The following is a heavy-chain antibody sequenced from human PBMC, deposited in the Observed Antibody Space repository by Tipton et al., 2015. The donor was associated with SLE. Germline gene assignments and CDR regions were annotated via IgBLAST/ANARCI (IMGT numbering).Heavy chain of an antibody. Sequence: LRLSCTVSGGSISSGSYYWSWIRQPAGKGLEWIGRIYSGGSTNYNPPLKSRVTISENTSKNQFSLKLSSVTAADTAVYYCARTTVTIRGNFDLWGRGILVTVSS. CDR1: GGSISSGSYY. V-gene: IGHV4-61*02. CDR3: ARTTVTIRGNFDL. CDR2: IYSGGST. J-gene: IGHJ2*01. D-gene: IGHD4-17*01.